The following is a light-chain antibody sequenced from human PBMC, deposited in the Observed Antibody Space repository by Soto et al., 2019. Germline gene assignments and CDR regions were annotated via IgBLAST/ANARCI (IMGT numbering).Light chain of an antibody. Sequence: QSVLTQPPSASGSPGQSVTISCTETSSDVGGYNYVSWYQQHPGKAPKLMIYEVSKRPSGVPDRFSGSKSGNTASLTVSGLQAEDEADYYCTSYAGSNNFVVFGGGTKFTVL. CDR2: EVS. CDR3: TSYAGSNNFVV. J-gene: IGLJ2*01. CDR1: SSDVGGYNY. V-gene: IGLV2-8*01.